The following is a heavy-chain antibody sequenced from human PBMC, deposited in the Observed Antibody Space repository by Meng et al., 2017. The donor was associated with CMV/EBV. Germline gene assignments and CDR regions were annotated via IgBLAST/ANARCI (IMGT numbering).Heavy chain of an antibody. CDR1: GGTFSSYA. CDR3: ARRYSYGYVPNYYYYYGMDV. V-gene: IGHV1-69*12. J-gene: IGHJ6*02. CDR2: IIPIFGTA. Sequence: QVQLVQSGAEVKKPGSSVKVSCKASGGTFSSYAISWVRQAPGQGLEWMGGIIPIFGTANYAQKFQGRVTITADESTSTAYMELSSLRSEDTAVYYCARRYSYGYVPNYYYYYGMDVRGQGTTVTVSS. D-gene: IGHD5-18*01.